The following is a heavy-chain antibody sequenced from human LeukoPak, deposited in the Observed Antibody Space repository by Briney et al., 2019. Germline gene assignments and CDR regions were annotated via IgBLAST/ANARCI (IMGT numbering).Heavy chain of an antibody. CDR1: GLTFSSYG. CDR2: ISSSGDTR. J-gene: IGHJ4*02. Sequence: GGSLRLSCAASGLTFSSYGMNWVRQAPGKGLEWLSYISSSGDTRYCADSVKGRFTISRDNAKNSLYLQMNSLRAEDTAVYYCARGIATFGAVIGYFDYWGQGTLVHVSS. D-gene: IGHD3-3*01. CDR3: ARGIATFGAVIGYFDY. V-gene: IGHV3-48*03.